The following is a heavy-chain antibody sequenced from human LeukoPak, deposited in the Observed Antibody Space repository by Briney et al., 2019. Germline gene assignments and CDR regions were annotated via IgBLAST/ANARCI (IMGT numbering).Heavy chain of an antibody. J-gene: IGHJ4*02. CDR2: IYWDDDK. V-gene: IGHV2-5*02. CDR3: AHMTLPFADFDY. Sequence: GPTLVKPTQKLTLTYTFSGFSISTSGVAAAWIHQLPGKALEWRALIYWDDDKRYSPSLKSRLTITKDTSKNRVVLTMTNMNPVDTATYYCAHMTLPFADFDYWGQGTLVTVSS. CDR1: GFSISTSGVA. D-gene: IGHD3-16*01.